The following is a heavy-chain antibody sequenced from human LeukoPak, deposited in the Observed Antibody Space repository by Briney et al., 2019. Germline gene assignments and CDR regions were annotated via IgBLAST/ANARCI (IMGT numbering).Heavy chain of an antibody. J-gene: IGHJ4*02. CDR2: IYSGGST. Sequence: PGGSLRLSCAASGFTVSGNYMSWVRQAPGKGLEWVSVIYSGGSTYYADSVKGRFTISRDNSKNTMYLQMNSLKAEDTAVYYCAKKAVGTATGGPFDYWGQGTLVIVSS. D-gene: IGHD1-26*01. CDR3: AKKAVGTATGGPFDY. V-gene: IGHV3-53*01. CDR1: GFTVSGNY.